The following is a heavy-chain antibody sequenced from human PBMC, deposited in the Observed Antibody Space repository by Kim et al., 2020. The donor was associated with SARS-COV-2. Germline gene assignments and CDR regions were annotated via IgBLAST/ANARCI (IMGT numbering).Heavy chain of an antibody. CDR3: ARDGAYCGGDCYIVWFDP. CDR1: GYTFTSYA. CDR2: INAGNGNT. V-gene: IGHV1-3*01. Sequence: ASVKVSCKASGYTFTSYAMHWVRQAPGQRLEWMGWINAGNGNTKYSQKFQGRVTITRDTSASTAYMELSSLRSEDTAVYYCARDGAYCGGDCYIVWFDPWGQRTLVTVSS. D-gene: IGHD2-21*02. J-gene: IGHJ5*02.